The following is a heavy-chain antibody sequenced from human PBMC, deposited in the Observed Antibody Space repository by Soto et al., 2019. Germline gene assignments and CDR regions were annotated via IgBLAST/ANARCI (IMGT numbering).Heavy chain of an antibody. CDR3: ERDSYDSSGYWNDY. Sequence: PGGSLRLSCAASVFTFSSYGMHWVRQAPGKGLEWVAVIWYDGSNKYYADSVKGRFTISRDNSKNTLYLQMNSLRAEDTAVYYCERDSYDSSGYWNDYWGQGTLVTVSS. J-gene: IGHJ4*02. CDR1: VFTFSSYG. D-gene: IGHD3-22*01. CDR2: IWYDGSNK. V-gene: IGHV3-33*01.